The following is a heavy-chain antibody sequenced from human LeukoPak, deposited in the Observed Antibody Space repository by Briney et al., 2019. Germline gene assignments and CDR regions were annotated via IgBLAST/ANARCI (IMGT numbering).Heavy chain of an antibody. Sequence: SETLSLTCTVSGGSISSSSYYWGWIRQPPGKGLEWIGSIYYSGSTYYNPSLKSRVTISVDTSKNQFSLKLTSVTAADTAVYYCARAPTVTFFDYWGQGTLVTVSS. CDR2: IYYSGST. CDR3: ARAPTVTFFDY. CDR1: GGSISSSSYY. D-gene: IGHD4-17*01. V-gene: IGHV4-39*01. J-gene: IGHJ4*02.